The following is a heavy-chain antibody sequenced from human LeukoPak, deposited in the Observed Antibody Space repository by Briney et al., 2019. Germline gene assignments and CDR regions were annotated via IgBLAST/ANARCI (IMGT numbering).Heavy chain of an antibody. CDR3: ARDYTGGWNDY. V-gene: IGHV3-7*01. CDR1: GFTFRKHW. Sequence: PGGSLRLSCAATGFTFRKHWMSRVRQAIGKGLECVAKIKEDGSEKHYVDSVKGRFTISRDNAKNSLYLQMNSLRADDTAVYYCARDYTGGWNDYWGQGTLVIVSS. D-gene: IGHD7-27*01. CDR2: IKEDGSEK. J-gene: IGHJ4*02.